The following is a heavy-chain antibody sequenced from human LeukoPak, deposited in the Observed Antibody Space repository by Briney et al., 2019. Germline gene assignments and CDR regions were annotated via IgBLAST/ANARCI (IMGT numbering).Heavy chain of an antibody. CDR2: ISWNSGSI. D-gene: IGHD3-22*01. CDR3: AKGYYYDSSGPPFDY. V-gene: IGHV3-9*01. CDR1: GFTFDDYA. J-gene: IGHJ4*02. Sequence: GGSLRLSCAASGFTFDDYAMHWVRQAPGKGLEWVSGISWNSGSIGYADSVKGRFTISRDNAKNSLYLQMNSLRAEDTALYYCAKGYYYDSSGPPFDYWGQGTLVTVSS.